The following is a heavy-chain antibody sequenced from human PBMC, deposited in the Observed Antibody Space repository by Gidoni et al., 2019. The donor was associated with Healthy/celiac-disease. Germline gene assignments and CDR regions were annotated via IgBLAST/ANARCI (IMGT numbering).Heavy chain of an antibody. V-gene: IGHV3-30*18. Sequence: QVQLVESGGGVVQPGRSLRLTCAASGFPFSSYGMHWVRQAPGKGLEWGAVISYDGSNKYYADSVKGRFTISRDNSKNTLYLQMNSLRAEDTAVYYCAKVFGGWHPFGMDVWGQGTTVTVSS. CDR3: AKVFGGWHPFGMDV. CDR2: ISYDGSNK. J-gene: IGHJ6*02. CDR1: GFPFSSYG. D-gene: IGHD6-19*01.